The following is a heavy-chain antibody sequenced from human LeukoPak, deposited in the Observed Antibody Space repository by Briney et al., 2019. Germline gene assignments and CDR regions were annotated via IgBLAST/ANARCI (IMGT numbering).Heavy chain of an antibody. D-gene: IGHD1-26*01. CDR2: INHSGST. CDR1: GGSSGGTT. V-gene: IGHV4-34*01. Sequence: SETLSLTWVAIGGSSGGTTRAWFPQPPGKGLNWIGEINHSGSTNYNPSLKSRVTISVDTSKNQFSLKLSSVTPDDTAVSYCARDVGATRIGWDWFDPWGQGTQVTVSS. J-gene: IGHJ5*02. CDR3: ARDVGATRIGWDWFDP.